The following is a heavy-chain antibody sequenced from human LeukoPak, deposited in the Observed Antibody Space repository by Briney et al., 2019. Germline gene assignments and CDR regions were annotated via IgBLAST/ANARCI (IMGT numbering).Heavy chain of an antibody. CDR1: GFIFSRFW. J-gene: IGHJ6*02. D-gene: IGHD3-9*01. V-gene: IGHV3-74*01. Sequence: GGSLRLSCAASGFIFSRFWMHWVRHAPGKGLVCVSRINPDGRSTAYADSVKGRFTSSRDNAKNTLYLQMNSLRAEDTAVYYCAREMYYDILTGPYYYYGMDVWGQGTTVTVSS. CDR3: AREMYYDILTGPYYYYGMDV. CDR2: INPDGRST.